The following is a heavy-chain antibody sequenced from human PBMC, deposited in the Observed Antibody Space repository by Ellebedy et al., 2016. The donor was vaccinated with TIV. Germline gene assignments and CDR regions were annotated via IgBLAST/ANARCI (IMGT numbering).Heavy chain of an antibody. D-gene: IGHD5-18*01. CDR3: ARGYDSYNYFDY. V-gene: IGHV4-34*01. CDR2: INHSGST. CDR1: GGSFSGYY. J-gene: IGHJ4*02. Sequence: SETLSLXXAVYGGSFSGYYWSWIRQPPGKGLEWIGEINHSGSTNYNPSLKSRVTISVDTSKNQFSLKLSSVTAADTAVYYCARGYDSYNYFDYWGQGTLVTVSS.